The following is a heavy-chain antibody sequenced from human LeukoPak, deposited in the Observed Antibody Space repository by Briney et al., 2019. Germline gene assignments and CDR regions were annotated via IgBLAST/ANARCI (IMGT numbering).Heavy chain of an antibody. CDR3: AKEGYYCGSTSCYHHFDY. D-gene: IGHD2-2*01. CDR1: GFTFSSYG. CDR2: ISYDGSNK. V-gene: IGHV3-30*18. J-gene: IGHJ4*02. Sequence: GGSLRLSCAASGFTFSSYGMHWVRQAPGKGLEWVAVISYDGSNKYYADSVKGRFTISRDNSKNTLYLQMNSLRAEDTAVYYCAKEGYYCGSTSCYHHFDYWGQGTLVTVSS.